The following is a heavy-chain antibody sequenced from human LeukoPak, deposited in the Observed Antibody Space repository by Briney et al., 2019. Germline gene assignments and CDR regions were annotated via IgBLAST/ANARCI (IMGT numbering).Heavy chain of an antibody. CDR1: GVAVNSYF. V-gene: IGHV3-53*01. J-gene: IGHJ4*02. Sequence: GGSQRLSCAVAGVAVNSYFMGWVRQAPGKGLEWVSLISSEGFTYYADSVKGRFTISRDNSKNTLYLQMNSLRAEDTALYYCARGRGGDWGRGALVTVSS. CDR3: ARGRGGD. CDR2: ISSEGFT. D-gene: IGHD2-15*01.